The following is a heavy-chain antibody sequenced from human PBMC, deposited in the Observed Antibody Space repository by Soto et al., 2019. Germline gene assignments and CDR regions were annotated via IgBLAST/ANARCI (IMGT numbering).Heavy chain of an antibody. D-gene: IGHD3-10*01. CDR2: IYYNGNT. CDR1: GGSIGSRDYY. CDR3: ARDKGGAALKGSGMDG. J-gene: IGHJ6*02. V-gene: IGHV4-31*02. Sequence: QVQVQESGPGLVKPSQTLSLKCSVSGGSIGSRDYYWSWIRQHPEKGLEWIGSIYYNGNTDYNPSLRGRPTMSLDTSMNEFSLKLTSVTAADTAVYYCARDKGGAALKGSGMDGWGQGTTVTVS.